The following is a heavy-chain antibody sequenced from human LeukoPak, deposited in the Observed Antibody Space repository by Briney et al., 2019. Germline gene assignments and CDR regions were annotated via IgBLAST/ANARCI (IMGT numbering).Heavy chain of an antibody. CDR2: ISSNGGST. CDR3: ARARAAAGYFDY. CDR1: GFTFSSYA. J-gene: IGHJ4*02. D-gene: IGHD6-13*01. V-gene: IGHV3-64*01. Sequence: GGSLRLSCAASGFTFSSYAMPWVRQAPGKGLEYVSAISSNGGSTYYANSVKGRFTISRDNSKNTLYLQMGSLRAEDMAVYYCARARAAAGYFDYWGQGTLVTVSS.